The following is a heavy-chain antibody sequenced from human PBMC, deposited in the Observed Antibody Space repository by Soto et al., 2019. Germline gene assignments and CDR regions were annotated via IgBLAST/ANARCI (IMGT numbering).Heavy chain of an antibody. CDR1: GDSLSGYA. Sequence: SGTLSLTCDVHGDSLSGYAWSWIRQPPGKGLEWIGEITFRGVTNYHPSLKSRLSMSVDTSKNRISLNVSSVTAADTALYFCARKLEASIRHVEWFSYKWFDPWGTGTLVTVSP. J-gene: IGHJ5*02. CDR2: ITFRGVT. V-gene: IGHV4-34*01. CDR3: ARKLEASIRHVEWFSYKWFDP. D-gene: IGHD3-9*01.